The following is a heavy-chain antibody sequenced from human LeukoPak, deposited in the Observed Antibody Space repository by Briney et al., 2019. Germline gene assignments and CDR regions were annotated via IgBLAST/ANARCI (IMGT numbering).Heavy chain of an antibody. CDR1: GFTFSSYA. D-gene: IGHD1-7*01. V-gene: IGHV3-30-3*01. CDR3: ARATGTTTIYYYGMDV. J-gene: IGHJ6*02. CDR2: ISYDGSNK. Sequence: GGSLRLSCAASGFTFSSYAMHWVRQAPGKGLEWVAVISYDGSNKYYADSVKGRFTISRDNSKNTLYLQMNSLRAEDTAVYYCARATGTTTIYYYGMDVWGQGTTVTVSS.